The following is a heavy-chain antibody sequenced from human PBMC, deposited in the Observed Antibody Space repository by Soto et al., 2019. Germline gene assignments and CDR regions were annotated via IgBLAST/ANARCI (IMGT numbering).Heavy chain of an antibody. V-gene: IGHV1-2*02. D-gene: IGHD3-3*01. CDR1: GYTFTGYY. CDR3: ARFGPYYDFWSGTPVSGMDV. J-gene: IGHJ6*02. Sequence: ASVKVSCKASGYTFTGYYMHWLRQAPGQGLEWMGWINPNSGGTNYAQKFQGRVTMTRDTSISTAYMELSRLRSDDTAVYYCARFGPYYDFWSGTPVSGMDVWGQGTTVTVSS. CDR2: INPNSGGT.